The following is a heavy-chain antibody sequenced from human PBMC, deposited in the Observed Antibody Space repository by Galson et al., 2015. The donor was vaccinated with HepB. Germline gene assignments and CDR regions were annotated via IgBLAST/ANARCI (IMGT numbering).Heavy chain of an antibody. J-gene: IGHJ3*02. Sequence: SVTVSCKASGSTFTSYDINWVRQATGQGLEWMGWMNPNSGNTGYAQKFQGRVTMTRNTSISTAYMELSSLRSEDTAVYYCARADSSGHYYGSHAFDIWGQGTMVTVSS. CDR3: ARADSSGHYYGSHAFDI. D-gene: IGHD3-22*01. CDR1: GSTFTSYD. CDR2: MNPNSGNT. V-gene: IGHV1-8*01.